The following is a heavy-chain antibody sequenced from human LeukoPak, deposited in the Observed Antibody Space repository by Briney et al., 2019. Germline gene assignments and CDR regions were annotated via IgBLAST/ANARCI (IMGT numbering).Heavy chain of an antibody. J-gene: IGHJ3*02. CDR2: IVSDGSST. CDR3: AREDVDITVANSGAFDI. CDR1: GFTFSSYW. V-gene: IGHV3-74*01. D-gene: IGHD6-19*01. Sequence: GGSLRLSCAASGFTFSSYWMHWVRQAPGKGLVWVSRIVSDGSSTSYVDYVKGRFTIFRDNAKNTMFLQMNSLRAEDTDLYYCAREDVDITVANSGAFDIWGKGTMVTVSS.